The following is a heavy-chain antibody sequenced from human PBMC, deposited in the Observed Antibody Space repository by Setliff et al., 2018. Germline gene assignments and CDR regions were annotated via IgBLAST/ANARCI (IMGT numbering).Heavy chain of an antibody. CDR2: TYYSGTT. D-gene: IGHD4-4*01. CDR1: GASVSGNSYY. V-gene: IGHV4-39*01. J-gene: IGHJ4*02. Sequence: PSETLSLTCTVSGASVSGNSYYWGWIRQPPGKGLEWIASTYYSGTTYYNPSLATHFTMSVDTSKNQFFLKMHSVTTADTAVYYCARRGREMSTVRFFHSWGQGVLVTVSS. CDR3: ARRGREMSTVRFFHS.